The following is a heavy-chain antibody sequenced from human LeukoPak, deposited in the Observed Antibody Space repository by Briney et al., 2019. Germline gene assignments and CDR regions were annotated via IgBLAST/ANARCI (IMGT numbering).Heavy chain of an antibody. CDR1: GYTLTELS. V-gene: IGHV1-24*01. CDR2: FDPEDGET. J-gene: IGHJ5*02. CDR3: ATARQLWLSAEFDP. Sequence: ASVKVSCKVSGYTLTELSMHWVRQAPGKGLEWMGGFDPEDGETIYAQKFQGRVTMTEDTSIDTAYMELSSLRSEDTAVYYCATARQLWLSAEFDPWGQGTLVTVSS. D-gene: IGHD5-18*01.